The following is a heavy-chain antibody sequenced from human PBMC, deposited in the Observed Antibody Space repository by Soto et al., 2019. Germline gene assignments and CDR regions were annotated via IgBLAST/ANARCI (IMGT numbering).Heavy chain of an antibody. CDR1: GGSISSGGYY. CDR2: IYYSGST. CDR3: ARGLSARRRYFDY. V-gene: IGHV4-31*03. Sequence: QVQLQESGPGLVKPSQTLSLTCTVSGGSISSGGYYWSWIRQHPGKGLEWIGYIYYSGSTYYNPSLKSRVTISVDTSKNQFSLKLSSETAADTAVYYCARGLSARRRYFDYWGQGTLVTVSS. J-gene: IGHJ4*02.